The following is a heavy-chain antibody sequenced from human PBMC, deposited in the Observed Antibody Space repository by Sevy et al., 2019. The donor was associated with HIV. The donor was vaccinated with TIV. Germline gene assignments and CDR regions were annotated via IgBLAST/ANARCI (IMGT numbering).Heavy chain of an antibody. CDR1: GFTFSSYG. Sequence: GGSLRLSCAASGFTFSSYGMHWVRQAPGKGLEWVAFIRYDGSNKYYADSVKGRFTISRDNSKNTLYLQMNSLRAEDTAVYYCANCALYSSSWYGALDYWGQGTLVTVSS. CDR3: ANCALYSSSWYGALDY. V-gene: IGHV3-30*02. CDR2: IRYDGSNK. J-gene: IGHJ4*02. D-gene: IGHD6-13*01.